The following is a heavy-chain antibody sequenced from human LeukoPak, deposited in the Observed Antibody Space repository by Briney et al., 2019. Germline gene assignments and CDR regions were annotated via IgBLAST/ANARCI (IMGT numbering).Heavy chain of an antibody. CDR1: GDSVSSNSAA. CDR3: AREVAMIRGVKNWFDR. CDR2: TFYRSKWYY. J-gene: IGHJ5*02. V-gene: IGHV6-1*01. D-gene: IGHD3-10*01. Sequence: SQTLSLTCAISGDSVSSNSAAWNWIRQSPSRGLEWLGRTFYRSKWYYDYEGSLKSRITINPDTSKNQFSLQLNSVTPEDTAMYYCAREVAMIRGVKNWFDRWGQGTLVTVSS.